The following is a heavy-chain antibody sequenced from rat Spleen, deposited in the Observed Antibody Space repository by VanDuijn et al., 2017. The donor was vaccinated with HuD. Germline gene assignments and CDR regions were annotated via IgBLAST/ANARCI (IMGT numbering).Heavy chain of an antibody. CDR1: GFSLTDYH. Sequence: QVQLKESGPGLVQPSQTLSLTCTVSGFSLTDYHVHWVRQPPGKGLEWMGLMWTDGDTSYNSALKSRLSISRDTSRSQVFLKMSGLQTEDTATYYCARHGYNSYFDYWGQGVMVTVSS. V-gene: IGHV2-32*01. D-gene: IGHD1-9*01. CDR3: ARHGYNSYFDY. J-gene: IGHJ2*01. CDR2: MWTDGDT.